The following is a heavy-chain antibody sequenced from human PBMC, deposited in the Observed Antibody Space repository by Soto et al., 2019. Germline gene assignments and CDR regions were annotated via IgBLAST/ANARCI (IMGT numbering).Heavy chain of an antibody. CDR2: IYHSGST. J-gene: IGHJ4*02. Sequence: SETLSLTCTVSGGSISSGGYSWSWIRQPPGKGLEWIGYIYHSGSTYYNPSLKSRVTISLDRSKNHFSLKLSSVSAADTAVYYCARYFCTNKSCPSFFDYWGQGTLVTVSS. V-gene: IGHV4-30-2*01. CDR1: GGSISSGGYS. CDR3: ARYFCTNKSCPSFFDY. D-gene: IGHD2-8*01.